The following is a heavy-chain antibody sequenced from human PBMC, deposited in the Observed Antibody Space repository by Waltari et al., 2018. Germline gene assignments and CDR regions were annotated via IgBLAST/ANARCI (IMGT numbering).Heavy chain of an antibody. CDR2: ISGSGGAT. J-gene: IGHJ4*02. V-gene: IGHV3-23*04. CDR3: KGQTDY. CDR1: GFTFTSYA. Sequence: VRLVESGGGLVQPGGSLRLYCAASGFTFTSYAMSWVRQAPGKGLEWVSAISGSGGATYYADSMKGRFTISRDNSKNTVYLQINSLRAEDTAIYYCKGQTDYWGQGTLVTVSS.